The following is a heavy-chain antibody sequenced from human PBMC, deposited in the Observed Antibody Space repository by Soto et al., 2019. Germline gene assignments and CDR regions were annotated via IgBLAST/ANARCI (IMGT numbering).Heavy chain of an antibody. V-gene: IGHV4-38-2*01. CDR2: IYHSGST. D-gene: IGHD1-1*01. CDR1: GYSISSGYY. CDR3: ARTVGRWLQLSNWFDP. J-gene: IGHJ5*02. Sequence: TSETLSLTCAVSGYSISSGYYWGWIRQPPGKGLEWIGSIYHSGSTYYNPSLKSRVTISVDTSKNQFSLKLSSVTAADTAVYYCARTVGRWLQLSNWFDPWGQGTLVTVSS.